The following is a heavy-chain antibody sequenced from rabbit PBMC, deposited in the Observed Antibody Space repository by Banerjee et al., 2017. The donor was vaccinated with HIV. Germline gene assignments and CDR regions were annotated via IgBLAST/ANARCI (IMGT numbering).Heavy chain of an antibody. CDR3: ARGPDSGYKYFNL. D-gene: IGHD1-1*01. J-gene: IGHJ4*01. Sequence: QEQLEESGGDLVKPEGSLTLTCTASGFSFSSNYWICWVRQAPGKGLEWIACIYTSSGFTAYASWAKGRFTITRSTSLNTVTLQLNSLTAADTATYFCARGPDSGYKYFNLWGPGTLVTVS. CDR2: IYTSSGFT. V-gene: IGHV1S45*01. CDR1: GFSFSSNYW.